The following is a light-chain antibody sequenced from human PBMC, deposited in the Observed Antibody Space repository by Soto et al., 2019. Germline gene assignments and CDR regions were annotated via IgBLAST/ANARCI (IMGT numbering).Light chain of an antibody. CDR1: QSVRGN. CDR3: QQYNDWPRT. J-gene: IGKJ4*01. Sequence: ETVMGQSPATLSVSPGEGATLSCRASQSVRGNLAWYQQKPGQAPRLLIYGASTRASGIPTRFSGAGSGADFTLTISSLQSEDSAVYFCQQYNDWPRTFGGGTRVEIK. CDR2: GAS. V-gene: IGKV3D-15*01.